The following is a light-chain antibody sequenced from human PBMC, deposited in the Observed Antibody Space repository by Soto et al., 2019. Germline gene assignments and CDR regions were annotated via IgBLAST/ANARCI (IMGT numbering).Light chain of an antibody. J-gene: IGKJ1*01. CDR3: QQYNSYSPWT. CDR1: QRISSW. CDR2: KAS. V-gene: IGKV1-5*03. Sequence: IQMTQSPSTLSASVGDRVTITCRASQRISSWLAWYQQKPGKAPKLLIYKASSLESGVPSRFSGSGSGTEFTLTISSLQPDDFATYYCQQYNSYSPWTFGQGTKVDIK.